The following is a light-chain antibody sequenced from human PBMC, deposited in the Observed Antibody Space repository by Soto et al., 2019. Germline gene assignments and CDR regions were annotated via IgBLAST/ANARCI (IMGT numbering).Light chain of an antibody. Sequence: QSVLTQPASVSGSPGQSITISCTGTSSDVGAYNYVSWYQQHSGKAPKLIIYEVTNRPSGVSNRFSASKSGNTASLTIFGLQAEDEADYYCSSYASSRSWVFGGGTKLTVL. V-gene: IGLV2-14*01. J-gene: IGLJ3*02. CDR2: EVT. CDR3: SSYASSRSWV. CDR1: SSDVGAYNY.